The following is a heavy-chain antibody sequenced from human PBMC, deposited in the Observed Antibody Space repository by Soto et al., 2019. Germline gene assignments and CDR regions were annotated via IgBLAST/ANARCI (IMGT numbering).Heavy chain of an antibody. Sequence: GGSLRLSCAASGFTFDDYTMHWVRQAPGKGLEWVSLISWDGGSTYYADSVKGRFTISRDNSKNSLYLQMNSLRTEDTALYYCALGRNDFVSGGPRYYYYGIDVRAQGTTVTGSS. D-gene: IGHD3-3*01. CDR2: ISWDGGST. V-gene: IGHV3-43*01. CDR3: ALGRNDFVSGGPRYYYYGIDV. CDR1: GFTFDDYT. J-gene: IGHJ6*02.